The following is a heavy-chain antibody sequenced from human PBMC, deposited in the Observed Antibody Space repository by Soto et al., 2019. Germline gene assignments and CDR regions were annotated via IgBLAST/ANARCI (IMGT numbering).Heavy chain of an antibody. CDR2: IVVGSGNT. CDR3: AAEVGYGDGAFDI. Sequence: SVKVSCTSSGFTFTSSAVQGVRKARGQRLEWIGWIVVGSGNTNYAQKFQERVTITRDMSTSTAYMELSSLRSEDTAVYYCAAEVGYGDGAFDIWGQGTMVTVSS. D-gene: IGHD4-17*01. CDR1: GFTFTSSA. V-gene: IGHV1-58*01. J-gene: IGHJ3*02.